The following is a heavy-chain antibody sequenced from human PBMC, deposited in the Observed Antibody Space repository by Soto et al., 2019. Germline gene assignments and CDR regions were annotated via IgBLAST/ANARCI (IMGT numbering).Heavy chain of an antibody. D-gene: IGHD2-15*01. CDR3: ARGSGHRRASTIVVVVAATQMWFDP. CDR2: INHSGST. CDR1: GGSFSGYY. J-gene: IGHJ5*02. V-gene: IGHV4-34*01. Sequence: QVQLQQWGAGLLKPSETLSLTCAVYGGSFSGYYWSWIRQPPGKGLEWIGEINHSGSTNHNPSLKSRVTISVTTSKTQFSLKLSSVTAADTAVYYCARGSGHRRASTIVVVVAATQMWFDPWGQGTLVTVSS.